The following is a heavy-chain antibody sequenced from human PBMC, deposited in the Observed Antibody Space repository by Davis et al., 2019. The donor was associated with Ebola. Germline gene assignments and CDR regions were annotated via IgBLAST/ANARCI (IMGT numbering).Heavy chain of an antibody. CDR1: GGSISSSSYY. Sequence: MPSETLSLTCTVSGGSISSSSYYWGWIRQPPGKGLEWIGSIYYSGSTYYNPSLKSRVTISVDTSKNQFSLKLSSVTAADTAVYYCARSRNGYNKLNAFDIWGQGTMVTVSS. CDR3: ARSRNGYNKLNAFDI. V-gene: IGHV4-39*01. J-gene: IGHJ3*02. D-gene: IGHD5-24*01. CDR2: IYYSGST.